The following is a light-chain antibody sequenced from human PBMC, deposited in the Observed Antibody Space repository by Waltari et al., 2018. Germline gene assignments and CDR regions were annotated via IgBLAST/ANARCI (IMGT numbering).Light chain of an antibody. J-gene: IGKJ4*01. CDR3: QQSYSPLT. Sequence: DFQMTQSPSSLSASVGDRVTITCRASQSISTYLNWYQQKPGKAPNLLIYAASSLQSGVPSRFSGSGSGTDFTLIISSLQPEDFETYYCQQSYSPLTVGGGTKVEIK. CDR1: QSISTY. V-gene: IGKV1-39*01. CDR2: AAS.